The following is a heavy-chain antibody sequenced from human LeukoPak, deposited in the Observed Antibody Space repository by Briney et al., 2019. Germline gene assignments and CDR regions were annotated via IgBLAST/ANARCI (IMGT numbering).Heavy chain of an antibody. V-gene: IGHV3-21*01. J-gene: IGHJ4*02. Sequence: GGPLRLSCAASGFTFSTYSMNWLRLAPGKGLEWVSSISPDSNYKYYVDSVKGRFTISRDNAKSSLYLQMNSLRAEDTAVYYCARRYYGSATYRLPYDYWGQGTLVTVSS. CDR3: ARRYYGSATYRLPYDY. D-gene: IGHD3-22*01. CDR1: GFTFSTYS. CDR2: ISPDSNYK.